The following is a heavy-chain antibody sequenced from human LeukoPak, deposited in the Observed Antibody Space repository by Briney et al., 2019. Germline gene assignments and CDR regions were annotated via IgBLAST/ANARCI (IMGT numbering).Heavy chain of an antibody. CDR3: ASDNSYRYFDY. Sequence: GASVKVSCKASGGTFSSYAISWVRQAPGQGLEWMGRIIPILGIANYAQKFQGRVTITADKSTSTAYMELSSLRSEDTAVYYCASDNSYRYFDYWGQGTLVTVSS. D-gene: IGHD5-18*01. V-gene: IGHV1-69*04. CDR1: GGTFSSYA. J-gene: IGHJ4*02. CDR2: IIPILGIA.